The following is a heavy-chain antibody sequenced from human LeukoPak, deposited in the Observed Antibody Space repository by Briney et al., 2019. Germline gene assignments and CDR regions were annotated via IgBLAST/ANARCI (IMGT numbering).Heavy chain of an antibody. J-gene: IGHJ4*02. D-gene: IGHD1-26*01. Sequence: GGSLRLSRTASGFSFGDYSMGWVRQAPGKGLECISYIDRSGDIIYYAGSMKGRFTISRDNARNSLYLQMNSLRVEDTAVYYCVRLGGGSYFDNWGQGTLVTVSS. CDR1: GFSFGDYS. CDR2: IDRSGDII. CDR3: VRLGGGSYFDN. V-gene: IGHV3-11*01.